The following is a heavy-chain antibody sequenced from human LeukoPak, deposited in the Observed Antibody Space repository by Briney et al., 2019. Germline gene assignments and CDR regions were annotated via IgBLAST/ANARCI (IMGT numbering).Heavy chain of an antibody. CDR3: ARDLLAYSGYDGVNYFDY. J-gene: IGHJ4*02. V-gene: IGHV1/OR15-1*04. D-gene: IGHD5-12*01. CDR2: INPNSGGT. CDR1: GYIFTDYY. Sequence: ASVKVSCKASGYIFTDYYMHWVRQAPGQELGWMGRINPNSGGTNYAQKFQGRVTMTRDTSISTAYMELSRLRSDDTAVYYCARDLLAYSGYDGVNYFDYWGQGTLVTVSS.